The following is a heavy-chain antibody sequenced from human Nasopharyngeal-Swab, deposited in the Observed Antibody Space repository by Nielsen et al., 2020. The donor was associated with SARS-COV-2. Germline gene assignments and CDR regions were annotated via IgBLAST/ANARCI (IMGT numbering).Heavy chain of an antibody. V-gene: IGHV4-39*01. CDR3: ASYYYDSSDYSYWFDP. CDR1: GDSISSNSYY. Sequence: ESLKISCTVSGDSISSNSYYWGWIRQSPGKGLEWIGSFSYSGTTYFNPSHKSRVTISVDTSKNQFSVKLSSVTAADTAVYYCASYYYDSSDYSYWFDPWGQGTLVTVSS. CDR2: FSYSGTT. J-gene: IGHJ5*02. D-gene: IGHD3-22*01.